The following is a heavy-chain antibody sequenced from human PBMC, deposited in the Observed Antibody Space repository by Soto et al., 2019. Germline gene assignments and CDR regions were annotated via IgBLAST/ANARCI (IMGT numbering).Heavy chain of an antibody. Sequence: ASVKVSCKASGYTFTSYYMHWVRQAPGQGLEWMGIINPSGGSTSYAQKFQGRVTMTRDTSTSTVYMELSSLRSEDTAVYYCARELLRDSSGYQHFDYWGQGALVTVSS. CDR1: GYTFTSYY. CDR2: INPSGGST. CDR3: ARELLRDSSGYQHFDY. D-gene: IGHD3-22*01. J-gene: IGHJ4*02. V-gene: IGHV1-46*01.